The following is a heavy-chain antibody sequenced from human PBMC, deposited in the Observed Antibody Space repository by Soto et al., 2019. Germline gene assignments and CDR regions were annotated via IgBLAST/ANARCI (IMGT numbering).Heavy chain of an antibody. J-gene: IGHJ4*02. D-gene: IGHD4-17*01. Sequence: GGSLRLSCAASGFTVSSNYMSWVRQAPGKGLEWVSVIYSGGSTYYADSVKGRFTISRDNSKNTLSLQMNSLRAEDTAVYYCAKDTLTALYFFDYWGQGTLVTVSS. CDR1: GFTVSSNY. CDR2: IYSGGST. V-gene: IGHV3-53*01. CDR3: AKDTLTALYFFDY.